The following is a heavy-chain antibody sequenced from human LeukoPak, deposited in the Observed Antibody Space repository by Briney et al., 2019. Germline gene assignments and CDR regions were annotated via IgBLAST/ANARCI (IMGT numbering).Heavy chain of an antibody. V-gene: IGHV4-31*03. J-gene: IGHJ4*02. CDR3: ARWSSLAAAKAFDY. CDR2: IYYSGST. CDR1: GGSINSGGYY. D-gene: IGHD6-13*01. Sequence: SETLSLTGTVSGGSINSGGYYWSWIRQHPGKGLEWIGYIYYSGSTYYNPSLKSRVTISVDTSKRQFSLKLNSVTGADTAVYYCARWSSLAAAKAFDYWGQGTLVTVSS.